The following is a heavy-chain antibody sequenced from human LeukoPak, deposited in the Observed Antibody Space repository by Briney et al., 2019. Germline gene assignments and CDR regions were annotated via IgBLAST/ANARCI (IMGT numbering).Heavy chain of an antibody. D-gene: IGHD1-26*01. CDR2: ISNSTSYI. CDR1: GFTFSSYC. V-gene: IGHV3-21*01. CDR3: ASHLVGAVDY. J-gene: IGHJ4*02. Sequence: GGSLRLSCAASGFTFSSYCMNRVRQAPGKELEWVSSISNSTSYIYYVDSVKGRFTISRDNAKNSLYLQMNSLRAGDTAVYYCASHLVGAVDYTGEATQANASS.